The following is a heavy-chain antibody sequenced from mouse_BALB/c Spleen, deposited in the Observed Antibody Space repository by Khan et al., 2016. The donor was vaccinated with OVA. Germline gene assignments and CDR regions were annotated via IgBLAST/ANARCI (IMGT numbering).Heavy chain of an antibody. D-gene: IGHD1-1*01. J-gene: IGHJ2*01. CDR2: ISNGGGST. CDR1: GFTFNDYF. V-gene: IGHV5-12*02. Sequence: EVELVESGGGLVQPGGSLKLSCATSGFTFNDYFMYWVRQTPEKRLEWVAYISNGGGSTYYPDTVKDRFTISRDNAKNTLYLQMSRLKSEDTAMYYWARETTVGAFDYWGQGTTLTVSS. CDR3: ARETTVGAFDY.